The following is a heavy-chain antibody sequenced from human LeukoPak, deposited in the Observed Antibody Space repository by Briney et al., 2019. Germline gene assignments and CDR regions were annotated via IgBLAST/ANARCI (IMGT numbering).Heavy chain of an antibody. Sequence: ASVKVSCKASGYTFTSYAMHWVRQAPGQRLEWMGWINAGNGNTKYSQKFQGRVTITRGTSASTAYMELSSLRSEDTAVYYCARADLEAPNWFDPWGQGTLVTVSS. J-gene: IGHJ5*02. CDR1: GYTFTSYA. V-gene: IGHV1-3*01. CDR2: INAGNGNT. CDR3: ARADLEAPNWFDP.